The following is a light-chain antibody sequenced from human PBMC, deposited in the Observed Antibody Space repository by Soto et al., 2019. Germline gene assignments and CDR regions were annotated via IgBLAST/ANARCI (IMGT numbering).Light chain of an antibody. CDR1: SSDVGGYDF. J-gene: IGLJ3*02. CDR2: EVS. CDR3: SSYTTSNTWV. V-gene: IGLV2-14*01. Sequence: QSALTQPASVSGSPGQSISISCTGTSSDVGGYDFVSWYQHHPGKAPKVLISEVSNRPSGVSNRFSGSKSGNTASLTISGLQAEDEADYYCSSYTTSNTWVFGGGTKLTVL.